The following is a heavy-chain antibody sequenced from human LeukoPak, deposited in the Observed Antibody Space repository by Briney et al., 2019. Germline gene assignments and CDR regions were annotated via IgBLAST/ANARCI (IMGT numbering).Heavy chain of an antibody. V-gene: IGHV3-53*01. Sequence: PGGSLRLSYTASELTVSRNYMLWVRQAPGKGLEWVSLIFSNGDTHYADSVKGRFTISRDTSKNTVSLQMNSLRVEDTAMYYCTRDQMNYWGQGTLVTVSS. CDR1: ELTVSRNY. CDR3: TRDQMNY. D-gene: IGHD5-24*01. J-gene: IGHJ4*02. CDR2: IFSNGDT.